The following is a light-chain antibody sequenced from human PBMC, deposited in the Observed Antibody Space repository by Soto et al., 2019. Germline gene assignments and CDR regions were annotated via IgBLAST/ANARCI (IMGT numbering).Light chain of an antibody. CDR3: SSYAGSRVLV. V-gene: IGLV2-14*01. J-gene: IGLJ2*01. Sequence: QSALTQPASVSGSPGQSITISCTGTSSDVGAYNYVSWYQQHPGRAPKLIIYEVSDRPSGISDRFSGSKSGNTASLTISGLQAEDEADYYCSSYAGSRVLVLGGRTKLTVL. CDR2: EVS. CDR1: SSDVGAYNY.